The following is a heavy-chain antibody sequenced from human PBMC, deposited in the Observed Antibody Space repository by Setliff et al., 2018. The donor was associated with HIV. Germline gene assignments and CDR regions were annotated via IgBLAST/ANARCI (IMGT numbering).Heavy chain of an antibody. D-gene: IGHD5-12*01. CDR1: GFTFNSYT. CDR3: ASQGSDYHYLYY. CDR2: INSGSDTI. V-gene: IGHV3-48*01. J-gene: IGHJ4*02. Sequence: GGSLRLSRAASGFTFNSYTMNWVRQAPGKGLEWISYINSGSDTIFYADSVKGRFTVSRDNAKNSLYLQMNDLRADDTAVYYCASQGSDYHYLYYWGQGTLVTVS.